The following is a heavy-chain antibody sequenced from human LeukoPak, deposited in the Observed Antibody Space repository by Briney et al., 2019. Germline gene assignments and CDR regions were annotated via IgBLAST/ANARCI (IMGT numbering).Heavy chain of an antibody. CDR2: INHSGSA. J-gene: IGHJ4*02. CDR1: GGSFSGYY. V-gene: IGHV4-34*01. Sequence: PSETLSLTCGVYGGSFSGYYWTWIRQPPEKGLEWIGEINHSGSAAYNPSLKSRVTISVDTSKNQFSLNLSSVTAADTAVFYCARGHDYFDYWGQGTLVTVSS. CDR3: ARGHDYFDY.